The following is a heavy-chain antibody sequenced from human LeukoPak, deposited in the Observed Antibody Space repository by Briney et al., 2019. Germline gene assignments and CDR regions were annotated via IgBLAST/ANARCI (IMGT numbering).Heavy chain of an antibody. Sequence: SETLSLTCTVSGGSISSSSYYWGWIRQPPGKGLEWIGSIYYSGSTYYNPSLKSRVTIFVDTSKNHFSLKLSSVTAADTAVYYCARQKSQGIAVAGHFDYWGQGTLVTVSS. J-gene: IGHJ4*02. D-gene: IGHD6-19*01. CDR1: GGSISSSSYY. V-gene: IGHV4-39*01. CDR2: IYYSGST. CDR3: ARQKSQGIAVAGHFDY.